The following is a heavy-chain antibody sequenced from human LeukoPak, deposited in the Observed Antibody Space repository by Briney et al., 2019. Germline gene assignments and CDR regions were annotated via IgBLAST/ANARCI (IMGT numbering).Heavy chain of an antibody. CDR3: ARVTGQNNDAFDI. J-gene: IGHJ3*02. V-gene: IGHV1-2*02. CDR1: GYTFTAYY. Sequence: ASVKVSCKASGYTFTAYYIHWVRQAPRQGPEWLGWIYPNTGDTRFPQKFQGRVTMTRDTSISTAYMELTRLRSDDTAVYYCARVTGQNNDAFDIWGQGTMVTVSS. D-gene: IGHD2-8*02. CDR2: IYPNTGDT.